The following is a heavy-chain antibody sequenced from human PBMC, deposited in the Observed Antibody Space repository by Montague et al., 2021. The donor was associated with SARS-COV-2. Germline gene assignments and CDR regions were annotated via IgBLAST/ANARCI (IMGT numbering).Heavy chain of an antibody. CDR3: ARDAYYFGPGQENNGEFAP. D-gene: IGHD2/OR15-2a*01. V-gene: IGHV4-4*07. CDR2: IYANGNF. CDR1: GDSITPYGDSIGGYF. Sequence: SETLSLTCSVSGDSITPYGDSIGGYFWSWIRQPAGKGLEWIGRIYANGNFDYNPSLNSRVSMSMDTSKQEFSMRLISVTAADTAVYYCARDAYYFGPGQENNGEFAPWGQGILVTVSS. J-gene: IGHJ5*02.